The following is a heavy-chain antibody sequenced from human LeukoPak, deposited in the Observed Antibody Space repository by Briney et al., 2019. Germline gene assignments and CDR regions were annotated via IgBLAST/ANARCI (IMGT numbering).Heavy chain of an antibody. CDR1: GGPISSGSHY. Sequence: PSETLSLTCTVSGGPISSGSHYWSWIRQPAGKGREWIGRIYTSGSTNYNPSLKSRVTISVDTSKNQFSLKLSSVTAADTAVYYCARLANYYYYYYMDVWGKGTTVTVSS. D-gene: IGHD5-12*01. CDR2: IYTSGST. CDR3: ARLANYYYYYYMDV. J-gene: IGHJ6*03. V-gene: IGHV4-61*02.